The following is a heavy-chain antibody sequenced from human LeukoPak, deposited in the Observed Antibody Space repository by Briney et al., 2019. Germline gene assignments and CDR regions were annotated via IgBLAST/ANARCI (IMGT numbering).Heavy chain of an antibody. Sequence: KPGGSLRLSCAASGFTFSSYSMNWVRQAPGKGLEWVSSISSNSSYIYYADSVKGRFTISRDNAKNSLYLQMNSLRAEDTAVYYCASEWFGELFYWGQGTLVTVSS. CDR1: GFTFSSYS. CDR2: ISSNSSYI. D-gene: IGHD3-10*01. J-gene: IGHJ4*02. V-gene: IGHV3-21*01. CDR3: ASEWFGELFY.